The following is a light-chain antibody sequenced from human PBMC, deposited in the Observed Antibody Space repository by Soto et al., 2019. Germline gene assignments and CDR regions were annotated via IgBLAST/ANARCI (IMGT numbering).Light chain of an antibody. CDR3: QHRSSWPFT. CDR1: ETVNSY. V-gene: IGKV3-11*01. J-gene: IGKJ3*01. Sequence: EIVLTQSPATLSLSPGERATLSCRASETVNSYLAWYQQKPGQAPRLLIYDVSKRAIGIPARFSGSGSGTDFTLAISSLEPDDFAVYYCQHRSSWPFTFGPGTKVEIK. CDR2: DVS.